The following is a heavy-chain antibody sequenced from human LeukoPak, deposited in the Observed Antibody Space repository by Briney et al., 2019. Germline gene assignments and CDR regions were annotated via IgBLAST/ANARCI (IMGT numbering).Heavy chain of an antibody. CDR2: IYHTGHT. J-gene: IGHJ4*02. Sequence: SQTLSLTCAVSGGSISSGDYSWNWIRQPPGKGLEWIGYIYHTGHTFYNPSLKSRVTMSVDRSNNQFSLKLSSVTAADTAVYYCARADAISTHLDYWGQGTLVTVSS. D-gene: IGHD3-3*01. CDR1: GGSISSGDYS. CDR3: ARADAISTHLDY. V-gene: IGHV4-30-2*01.